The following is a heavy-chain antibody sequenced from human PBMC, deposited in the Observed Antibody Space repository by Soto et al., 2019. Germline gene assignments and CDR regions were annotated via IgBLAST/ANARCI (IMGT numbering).Heavy chain of an antibody. CDR1: GGTISSIGDY. D-gene: IGHD6-19*01. CDR2: IFYSGST. V-gene: IGHV4-39*01. J-gene: IGHJ4*02. CDR3: ARHEDSSGWSPPTFDY. Sequence: SEIMSVTCTVAGGTISSIGDYWGWIRKPPGKGLEWIGSIFYSGSTYYNPSLKSRVTISVDTSKNQFSLKLSSVTAADTAVYYCARHEDSSGWSPPTFDYWGQGTLVTVSS.